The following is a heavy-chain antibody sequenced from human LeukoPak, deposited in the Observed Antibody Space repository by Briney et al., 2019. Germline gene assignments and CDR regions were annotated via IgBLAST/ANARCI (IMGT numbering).Heavy chain of an antibody. CDR2: IYYSGST. V-gene: IGHV4-30-4*08. J-gene: IGHJ5*02. D-gene: IGHD4-23*01. CDR3: ARDSRGYGGNSRRLDP. Sequence: PSQTLSLTCTVSGGSISSGDYYWSWIRQPPGKGLEWNGYIYYSGSTYYNPSLKSRVTISVDTSKNQFSLKLSSVTAADTAVYYCARDSRGYGGNSRRLDPWGQGTLVTVSS. CDR1: GGSISSGDYY.